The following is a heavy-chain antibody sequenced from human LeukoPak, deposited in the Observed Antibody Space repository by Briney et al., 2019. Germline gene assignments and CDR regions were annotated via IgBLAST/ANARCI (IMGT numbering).Heavy chain of an antibody. CDR1: GDSVSSNSAA. V-gene: IGHV6-1*01. Sequence: SQTLSLTCAISGDSVSSNSAAWNWIRQSPSRGLEWLGRTYYRSKWYNGYSVSVKSRITFNPDTSKNQFSLQLNSVTPEDTAVYYCARGGCSSTSCFDLDYWGQGTLVTVSS. J-gene: IGHJ4*02. CDR2: TYYRSKWYN. CDR3: ARGGCSSTSCFDLDY. D-gene: IGHD2-2*01.